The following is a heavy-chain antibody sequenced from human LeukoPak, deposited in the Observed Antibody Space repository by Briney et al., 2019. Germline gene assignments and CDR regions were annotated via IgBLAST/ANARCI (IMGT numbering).Heavy chain of an antibody. CDR1: GGSISSYY. J-gene: IGHJ2*01. Sequence: SETLSLTCTVSGGSISSYYWSWIRQPPGKGLEWIGYIYYSGSTNYNPSLKNRVTISVDTSKNQFSLKLSSVTAADTAVYYCARHGGGFWCFDLWGRGTLVTVSS. V-gene: IGHV4-59*08. CDR3: ARHGGGFWCFDL. D-gene: IGHD4-23*01. CDR2: IYYSGST.